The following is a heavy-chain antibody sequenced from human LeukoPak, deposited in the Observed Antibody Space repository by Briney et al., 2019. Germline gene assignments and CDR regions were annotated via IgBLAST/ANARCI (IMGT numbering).Heavy chain of an antibody. CDR2: ISAYNGNT. V-gene: IGHV1-18*01. CDR3: ARVPQVGAMNWFDP. CDR1: GYTFTSYG. J-gene: IGHJ5*02. D-gene: IGHD2-2*01. Sequence: GASVKVSCKASGYTFTSYGISWVRQAPGQGLEWMGWISAYNGNTDYAQKLQGRVTMTTDTSTSTAYMELRSLRSDDTAVYYCARVPQVGAMNWFDPWGQGTLVTVSS.